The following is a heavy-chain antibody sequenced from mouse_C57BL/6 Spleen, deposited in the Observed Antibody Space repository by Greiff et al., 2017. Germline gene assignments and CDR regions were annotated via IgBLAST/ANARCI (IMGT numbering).Heavy chain of an antibody. CDR2: IDPETGGT. J-gene: IGHJ2*01. Sequence: QVHVKQSGAELVRPGASVTLSCKASGYTFTDYEMHWVKQTPVHGLEWIGAIDPETGGTAYNQKFKGKAILTADKSSSTAYMELRSLTSEDSAVYYCTLITTVVFDYWGQGTTLTVSS. D-gene: IGHD1-1*01. V-gene: IGHV1-15*01. CDR1: GYTFTDYE. CDR3: TLITTVVFDY.